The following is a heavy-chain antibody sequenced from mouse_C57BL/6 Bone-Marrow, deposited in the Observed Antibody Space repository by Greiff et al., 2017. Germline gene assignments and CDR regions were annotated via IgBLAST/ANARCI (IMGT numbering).Heavy chain of an antibody. J-gene: IGHJ2*01. V-gene: IGHV3-6*01. Sequence: EVKLKESGPGLVKPSQSLSLTCSVTGYSITSGYYWNWIRQFPGNKLEWMGYISYDGSNNYNPSLKNRISITRDTSKNQFFLKLNSVTTEDTAAYYCARLTTVVADYWGQGTTLTVSS. CDR2: ISYDGSN. D-gene: IGHD1-1*01. CDR3: ARLTTVVADY. CDR1: GYSITSGYY.